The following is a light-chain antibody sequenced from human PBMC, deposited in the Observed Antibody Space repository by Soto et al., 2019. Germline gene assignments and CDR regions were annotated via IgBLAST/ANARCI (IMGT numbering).Light chain of an antibody. CDR3: QQYVSLPVT. CDR2: AAY. J-gene: IGKJ2*01. CDR1: QYINNY. Sequence: DIQMTQSPSSLSTSVGDRVTITCRASQYINNYLNWYQQKPGKAPKLLIFAAYNLQSGVPSRFSGSGSGTDFTLTISSLQPEDFALYYCQQYVSLPVTFGQGTKLEIK. V-gene: IGKV1-39*01.